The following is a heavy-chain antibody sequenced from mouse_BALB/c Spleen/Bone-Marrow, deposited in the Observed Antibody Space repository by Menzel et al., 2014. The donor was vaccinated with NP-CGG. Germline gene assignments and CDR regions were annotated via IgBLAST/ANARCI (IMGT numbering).Heavy chain of an antibody. D-gene: IGHD1-1*01. V-gene: IGHV4-1*02. J-gene: IGHJ1*01. Sequence: EVHLVESGGGLVQPGGSLKLSRAASGFDFSRYWMSWVRQVPGKGLEWIGEINPDSSTINYTPSLKDKFTISRDNAKNTLYLQMSKVRSEDTALYYCARLNYYGNLFVWGAGTTVTVSS. CDR1: GFDFSRYW. CDR2: INPDSSTI. CDR3: ARLNYYGNLFV.